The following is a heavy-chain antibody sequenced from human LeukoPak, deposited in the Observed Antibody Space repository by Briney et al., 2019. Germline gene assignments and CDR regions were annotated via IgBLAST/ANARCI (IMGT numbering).Heavy chain of an antibody. J-gene: IGHJ4*02. V-gene: IGHV1-69-2*01. CDR3: ATAWEDQAYYFDY. CDR2: VDPEVGET. D-gene: IGHD1-26*01. CDR1: GYTFTDYY. Sequence: ASLRVSCTVSGYTFTDYYMHSVQQAPGKGLECVGLVDPEVGETIYAEKFQGSVTITADTSTDTAYMELSSLRSEDTAVYYCATAWEDQAYYFDYGGQGTLVTVSS.